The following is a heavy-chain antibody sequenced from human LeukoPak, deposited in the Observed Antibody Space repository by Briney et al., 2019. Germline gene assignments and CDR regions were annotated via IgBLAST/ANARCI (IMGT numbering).Heavy chain of an antibody. J-gene: IGHJ4*02. V-gene: IGHV3-48*01. D-gene: IGHD5-24*01. CDR2: IGISSGNT. Sequence: GGSLRLSCAASGFNFIDYSMNWVRQAPGKGLEWISYIGISSGNTKYADSVKGRFTISRDKARNSLYLQMNSLRVEDTAVYYCARDYKYAFDNWGQGTLVTVSS. CDR3: ARDYKYAFDN. CDR1: GFNFIDYS.